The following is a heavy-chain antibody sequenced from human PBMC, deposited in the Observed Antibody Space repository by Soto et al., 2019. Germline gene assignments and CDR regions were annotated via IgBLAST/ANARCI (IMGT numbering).Heavy chain of an antibody. CDR3: ARDQGEQQLDLDY. V-gene: IGHV3-33*01. D-gene: IGHD6-13*01. CDR1: GFTFSSYG. J-gene: IGHJ4*02. CDR2: IWYDGSNK. Sequence: QVQLVESGGGVVQPGRSLRLSCAASGFTFSSYGMHWVRQAPGKGLEWVAVIWYDGSNKYYADSVKGRFTISRDDSKDTLYLQMNSLRAEDTAVYYCARDQGEQQLDLDYWGQGTLVTVSS.